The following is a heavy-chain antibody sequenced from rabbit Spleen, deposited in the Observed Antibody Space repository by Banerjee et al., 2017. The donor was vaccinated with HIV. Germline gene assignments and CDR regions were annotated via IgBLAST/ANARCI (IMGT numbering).Heavy chain of an antibody. Sequence: QEQLVVSGGGLVKPGASLSLICTASGFSFSSNYYICWVRQAPGKGLEWIGCIATGSSGFTYYATWAKGRFTCSKTSSTTVTLQMTSLTAADTATYFCARDAGTSFSTYGMDLWGQGTLVTVS. CDR2: IATGSSGFT. CDR1: GFSFSSNYY. D-gene: IGHD8-1*01. J-gene: IGHJ6*01. V-gene: IGHV1S45*01. CDR3: ARDAGTSFSTYGMDL.